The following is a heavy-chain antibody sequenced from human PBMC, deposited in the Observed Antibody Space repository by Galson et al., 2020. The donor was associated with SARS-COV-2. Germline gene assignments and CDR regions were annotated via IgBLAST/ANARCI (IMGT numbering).Heavy chain of an antibody. CDR2: ISGSGAWK. Sequence: GGSLRLSCATSGFTFTNFVMAWVRQAPGRGLDWVSAISGSGAWKYYADSVKGRFTISRDNSNNTLSLQRNSLRADDTAVYYCAKATTGGYFGGFGPWGLGTLVTVSS. V-gene: IGHV3-23*01. CDR3: AKATTGGYFGGFGP. J-gene: IGHJ5*02. D-gene: IGHD1-26*01. CDR1: GFTFTNFV.